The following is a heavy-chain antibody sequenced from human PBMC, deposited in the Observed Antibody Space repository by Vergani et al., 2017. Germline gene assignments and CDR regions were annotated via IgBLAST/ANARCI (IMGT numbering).Heavy chain of an antibody. J-gene: IGHJ1*01. V-gene: IGHV4-30-2*03. CDR2: IYYTGTT. CDR1: GFSFDDYG. D-gene: IGHD6-19*01. Sequence: LLVESGGDLVQPGRSLRLSCAASGFSFDDYGMHWVRQVPGKGLEWIGTIYYTGTTYYNEAHKSRLTISVDTSKNQFSLNLTSVTAADTAVYYCTRHGRSGWAGYFQHWGQGTLVTASS. CDR3: TRHGRSGWAGYFQH.